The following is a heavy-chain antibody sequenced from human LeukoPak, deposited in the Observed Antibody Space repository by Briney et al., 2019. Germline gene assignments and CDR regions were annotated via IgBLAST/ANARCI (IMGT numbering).Heavy chain of an antibody. CDR2: INPNTGDT. V-gene: IGHV1-2*06. D-gene: IGHD2-21*01. CDR3: AVAPGDY. J-gene: IGHJ4*02. Sequence: ASVKVSCKASGYTFTGHYMHWVRQAPGEGLEWMGRINPNTGDTNYAQKFQGRVTMTRDTSITTVYMEISRLTSDDTALFYCAVAPGDYWGQGTLVTVSS. CDR1: GYTFTGHY.